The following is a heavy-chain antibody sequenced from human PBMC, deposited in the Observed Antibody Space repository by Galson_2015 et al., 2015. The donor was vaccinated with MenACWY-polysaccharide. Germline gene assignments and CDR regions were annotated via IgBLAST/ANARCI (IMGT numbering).Heavy chain of an antibody. Sequence: SLRLSCAASGFTFSSYWMHWVRQAPGKGPVWVARTNGDGRATGYADSVKGRFIISRDNAKNTLYLQMNSLRAEDTAMYYCARAGAKYCRGGNCFFNWFDPWGQGTLVTVSS. CDR1: GFTFSSYW. J-gene: IGHJ5*02. CDR2: TNGDGRAT. V-gene: IGHV3-74*01. D-gene: IGHD2-15*01. CDR3: ARAGAKYCRGGNCFFNWFDP.